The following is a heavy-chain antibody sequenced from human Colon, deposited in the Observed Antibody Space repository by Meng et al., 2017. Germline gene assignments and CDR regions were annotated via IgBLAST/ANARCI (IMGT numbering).Heavy chain of an antibody. CDR2: INHSGDT. CDR1: AWPFSGYY. V-gene: IGHV4-34*02. CDR3: SSLLTLDY. D-gene: IGHD2-15*01. J-gene: IGHJ4*02. Sequence: VPLQQWGPGLLKPSETLTLTCAINAWPFSGYYWSWIRQAPGKGLEWIGEINHSGDTHYNPSLKSRVSMSFDTSKKQFSLHLSSVTAADTAVYYCSSLLTLDYWGPGTLVTVSS.